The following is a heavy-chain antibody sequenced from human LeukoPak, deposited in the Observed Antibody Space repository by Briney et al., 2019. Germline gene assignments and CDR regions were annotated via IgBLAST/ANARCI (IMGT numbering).Heavy chain of an antibody. J-gene: IGHJ6*02. V-gene: IGHV3-23*01. CDR2: ISGSGGST. Sequence: GGSLRLSCAASGFTFSSYAMSWVRQAPGKGLEWVSAISGSGGSTYYADSVKGRFTISRDNSKNTLYLQMNSLRAEDTAVYYCAKLSGWLPYYYGMDVRGQGTTVTVSS. CDR1: GFTFSSYA. D-gene: IGHD6-19*01. CDR3: AKLSGWLPYYYGMDV.